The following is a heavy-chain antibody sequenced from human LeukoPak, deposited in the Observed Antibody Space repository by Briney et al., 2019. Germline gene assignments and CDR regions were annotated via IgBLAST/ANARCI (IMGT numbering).Heavy chain of an antibody. Sequence: SETLSLTCTVSGYSISSGYYWSWIRQPAGKGLEWIGRIYTSGSTNYNPSLKSRVTISVDTSKNQFSLKLSSVTAADTAVYYCAGYCSSTSCHLLAPWGQGTLVTVSS. J-gene: IGHJ5*02. CDR2: IYTSGST. CDR3: AGYCSSTSCHLLAP. CDR1: GYSISSGYY. V-gene: IGHV4-61*02. D-gene: IGHD2-2*01.